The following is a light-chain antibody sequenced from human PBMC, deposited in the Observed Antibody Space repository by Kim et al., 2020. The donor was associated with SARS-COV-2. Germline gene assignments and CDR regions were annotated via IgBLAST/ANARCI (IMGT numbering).Light chain of an antibody. CDR2: KAS. CDR1: ENIGSW. V-gene: IGKV1-5*03. Sequence: SASVGDSVTITCRASENIGSWLAWYQQKPGKAPKLLIYKASNLESGVPPRFSGSGSGTEYTLTINSLQRDDFATYYCQQYSSYSTFGQGTKVDIK. J-gene: IGKJ1*01. CDR3: QQYSSYST.